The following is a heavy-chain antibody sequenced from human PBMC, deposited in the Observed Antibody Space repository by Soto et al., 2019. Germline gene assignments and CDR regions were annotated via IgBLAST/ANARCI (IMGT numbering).Heavy chain of an antibody. V-gene: IGHV4-30-4*01. J-gene: IGHJ4*02. D-gene: IGHD6-13*01. CDR2: LHFSGNS. Sequence: SETLSLTCTVSGGSITGFDHYWSWIRQPPGRGLEWIGYLHFSGNSYYNPSLNSRAAISLETSKRQFSLILRSVTAADTAVYLCASMAALAAAYFDNWGQGTLVTVPP. CDR1: GGSITGFDHY. CDR3: ASMAALAAAYFDN.